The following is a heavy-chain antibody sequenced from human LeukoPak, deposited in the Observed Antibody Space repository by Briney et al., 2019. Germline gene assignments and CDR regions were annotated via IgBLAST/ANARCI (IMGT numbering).Heavy chain of an antibody. J-gene: IGHJ4*02. Sequence: SETLFLTCTVSGGSVSSGSYYWSWIRQPPGKGLEWIGYIYYSGSTYYNPSLKSRVTISVDTTKNQFSLKLSSVTAADTAVYYCARGGSGYYDSSGYIGYWGQGTLVTVSS. CDR1: GGSVSSGSYY. CDR3: ARGGSGYYDSSGYIGY. D-gene: IGHD3-22*01. CDR2: IYYSGST. V-gene: IGHV4-61*01.